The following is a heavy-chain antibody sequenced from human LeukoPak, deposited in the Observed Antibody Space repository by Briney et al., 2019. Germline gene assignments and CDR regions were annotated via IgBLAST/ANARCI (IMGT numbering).Heavy chain of an antibody. CDR3: ARASGYSAE. J-gene: IGHJ4*02. V-gene: IGHV4-30-4*08. CDR1: GGSISSGYYY. CDR2: IYYSGST. Sequence: SETLSLNCTVSGGSISSGYYYWSWIRQPPGKGLEWIGYIYYSGSTYYNPSLKSRVTISVDTSKNQFSLKLSSVTAADTAVYYCARASGYSAEWGQGTLVTVSS. D-gene: IGHD5-18*01.